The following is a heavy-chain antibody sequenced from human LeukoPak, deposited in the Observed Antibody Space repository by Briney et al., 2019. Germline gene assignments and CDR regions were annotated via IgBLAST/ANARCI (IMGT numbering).Heavy chain of an antibody. J-gene: IGHJ3*02. CDR2: IYYSGST. Sequence: SETLSLICTVSGGSISSGGYYWSWIRQHPGKGLEWIGYIYYSGSTYYNPSLKSRVTISVDTSKNQFSLKLSSVTAADTAVYYCAATYYYGSGSRNDALDIWGQGTMVTVSS. V-gene: IGHV4-31*03. CDR3: AATYYYGSGSRNDALDI. D-gene: IGHD3-10*01. CDR1: GGSISSGGYY.